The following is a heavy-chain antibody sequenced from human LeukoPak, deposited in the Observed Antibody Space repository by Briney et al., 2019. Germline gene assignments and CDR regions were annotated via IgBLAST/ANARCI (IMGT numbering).Heavy chain of an antibody. CDR3: ARDSGPGGGYYDFWSGYFGPSYYYGMDV. CDR1: GYTFTSYY. V-gene: IGHV1-46*01. Sequence: GASVKVSCKASGYTFTSYYMHWVRQAPGQGLEWIGIINPSGGSTSYAQKFQGRVTMTRDTSTSTVYMELSSLRSEDTAVYYCARDSGPGGGYYDFWSGYFGPSYYYGMDVWGQGTTVTVSS. D-gene: IGHD3-3*01. J-gene: IGHJ6*02. CDR2: INPSGGST.